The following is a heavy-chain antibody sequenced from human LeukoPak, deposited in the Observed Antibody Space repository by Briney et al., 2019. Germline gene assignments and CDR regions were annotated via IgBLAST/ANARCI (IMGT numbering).Heavy chain of an antibody. D-gene: IGHD3-22*01. V-gene: IGHV1-18*01. CDR2: ISAYNGNT. CDR1: GYTFTSYG. J-gene: IGHJ3*02. Sequence: ASVKVSCKASGYTFTSYGISWVRQAPGQGLEWMGWISAYNGNTNYAQKLQGRVTMTTDKSTSTAYMELSSLRSEDTAVYYCATIYDSKKSDAFDIWGQGTMVTVSS. CDR3: ATIYDSKKSDAFDI.